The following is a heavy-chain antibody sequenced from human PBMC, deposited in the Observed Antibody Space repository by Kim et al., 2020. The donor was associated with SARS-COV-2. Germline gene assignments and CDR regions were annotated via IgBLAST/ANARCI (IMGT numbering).Heavy chain of an antibody. V-gene: IGHV3-7*01. CDR2: INQDGGQE. CDR1: GFSFSNIW. CDR3: ASGNSVDY. J-gene: IGHJ4*02. Sequence: GGSLRLSCSASGFSFSNIWVTWVRQVPGKGLKWVATINQDGGQENYVDSVRGRFTIFRDIAENSVSLQMNSLGAEDSAVYYCASGNSVDYWGRGIPVTVSS.